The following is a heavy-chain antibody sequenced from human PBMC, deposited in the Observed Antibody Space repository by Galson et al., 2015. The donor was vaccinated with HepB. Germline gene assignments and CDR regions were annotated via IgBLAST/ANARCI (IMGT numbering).Heavy chain of an antibody. CDR3: AREGGSSSWPMADALDI. CDR2: IYPGDSDT. D-gene: IGHD6-13*01. V-gene: IGHV5-51*03. J-gene: IGHJ3*02. Sequence: QSGAEVKKPGESLKISCKGSGYSFTSYWIGWVRQMPGKGLVWMGIIYPGDSDTRYSPSFQGQVTISADKSISTAYLQWSSLKASDTAMYYCAREGGSSSWPMADALDIWGQGTMVTVSS. CDR1: GYSFTSYW.